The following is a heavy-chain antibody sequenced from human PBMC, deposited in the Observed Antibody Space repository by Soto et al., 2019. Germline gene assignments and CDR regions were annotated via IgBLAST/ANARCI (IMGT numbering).Heavy chain of an antibody. J-gene: IGHJ5*02. D-gene: IGHD6-19*01. CDR2: IHGDGGSA. CDR3: VKDAVAGNGVWDWFYL. Sequence: EAQLLESGGGLVQPGGSLRLSCAASGFIFRNYAMSWVRQAPGKGMELVSSIHGDGGSAYFADSVKGRFTVSRDDSKSTLYLQMSSLRVDDTALYFCVKDAVAGNGVWDWFYLWGQGTLVTVSS. CDR1: GFIFRNYA. V-gene: IGHV3-23*01.